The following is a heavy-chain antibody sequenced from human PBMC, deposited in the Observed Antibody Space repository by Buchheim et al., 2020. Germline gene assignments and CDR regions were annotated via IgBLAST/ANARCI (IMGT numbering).Heavy chain of an antibody. Sequence: QVQLVQSGAEVKKPGASVKVSCKASGYTFTSYYMHWVRQPPGQGLEWMGIINPSGGSTSYAQKFQGRVTMTRDTSTSTVYMELSSLRSEDTAVYYCARDIHSYYDFWSGYYFFPFDYWGQGTL. CDR2: INPSGGST. V-gene: IGHV1-46*03. D-gene: IGHD3-3*01. J-gene: IGHJ4*02. CDR3: ARDIHSYYDFWSGYYFFPFDY. CDR1: GYTFTSYY.